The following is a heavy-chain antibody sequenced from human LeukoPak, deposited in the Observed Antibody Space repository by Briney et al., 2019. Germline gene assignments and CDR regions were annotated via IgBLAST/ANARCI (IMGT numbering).Heavy chain of an antibody. D-gene: IGHD3-16*02. CDR1: GFTFSSYS. Sequence: GVGLRLSCPASGFTFSSYSMHWVRQAPGKGLEYVSAISSNGGSTYYANSVKGRFTISRDNSKNTLYLQIGSLRAEDMAVYYCARDGRYYDYVWGSYLDYWGQGTLVTVSS. J-gene: IGHJ4*02. V-gene: IGHV3-64*01. CDR3: ARDGRYYDYVWGSYLDY. CDR2: ISSNGGST.